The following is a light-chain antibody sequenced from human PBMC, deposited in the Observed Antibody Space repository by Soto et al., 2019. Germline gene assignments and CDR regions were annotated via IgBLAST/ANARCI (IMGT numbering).Light chain of an antibody. CDR2: EVN. Sequence: QSALTQPRSVSGSPGQSVTISCTGTSSDVANYDFVSWYQQHPGKAPKLMIFEVNNRPSGVSNRFSGSKSGNTASLTISGLQAEDEADYYCSSWTSSTTQVLGGGTKLTVL. CDR1: SSDVANYDF. CDR3: SSWTSSTTQV. J-gene: IGLJ2*01. V-gene: IGLV2-14*01.